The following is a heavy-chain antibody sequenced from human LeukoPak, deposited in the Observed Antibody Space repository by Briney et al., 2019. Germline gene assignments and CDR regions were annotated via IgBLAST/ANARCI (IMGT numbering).Heavy chain of an antibody. J-gene: IGHJ4*02. CDR2: ISGSGGST. CDR1: GFTFSSYG. V-gene: IGHV3-23*01. CDR3: AARITMVRGVPAFDY. D-gene: IGHD3-10*01. Sequence: GGSLRLSCAASGFTFSSYGMHWVRQAPGKGLEWVSAISGSGGSTYYADSVKGRFTISRDNSKNTLYLQMNSLRAEDTAVYYCAARITMVRGVPAFDYWGQGTLVTVSS.